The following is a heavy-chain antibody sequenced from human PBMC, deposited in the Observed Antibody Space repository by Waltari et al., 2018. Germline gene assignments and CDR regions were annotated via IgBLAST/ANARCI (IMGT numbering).Heavy chain of an antibody. Sequence: EVQLVESGGGLVQPGGSLRRPCLGSGFTFTSHWMGWVRQAPGKGPEWVASIKQDGSEKYYVDSMKGRFTISRDNAKNSLSLQMDSLRAEDTAVYFCARGVTTVEYWGQGTLVTVSS. CDR3: ARGVTTVEY. CDR1: GFTFTSHW. J-gene: IGHJ4*02. CDR2: IKQDGSEK. V-gene: IGHV3-7*04. D-gene: IGHD2-21*02.